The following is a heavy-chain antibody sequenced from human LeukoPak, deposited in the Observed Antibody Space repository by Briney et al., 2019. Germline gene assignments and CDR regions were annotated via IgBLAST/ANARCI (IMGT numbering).Heavy chain of an antibody. CDR3: ARASHDYGDYSHFDY. V-gene: IGHV4-59*12. CDR2: IYHSGST. D-gene: IGHD4-17*01. CDR1: GGSISSYY. Sequence: SETLSLTCTVSGGSISSYYWGWIRQPPGKGVEGMGSIYHSGSTNYNPSLKTRVTISVDKSKNQFSLKLSSVTAADTAVYYCARASHDYGDYSHFDYWGQGTRVTVSS. J-gene: IGHJ4*02.